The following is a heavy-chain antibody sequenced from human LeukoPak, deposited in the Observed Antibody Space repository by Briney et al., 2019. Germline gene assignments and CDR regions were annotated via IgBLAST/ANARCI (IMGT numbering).Heavy chain of an antibody. D-gene: IGHD1-14*01. CDR3: ARLRNPYDAFDI. Sequence: GASLKISFKGSGYRFTSYWIGWVRPMPGKGLEWMGIIYPGDSDTRYSTCFQGQVTISADKSISTAYLQWSSLKASDTAMYYCARLRNPYDAFDIWGQGTMVTVSS. CDR2: IYPGDSDT. J-gene: IGHJ3*02. V-gene: IGHV5-51*01. CDR1: GYRFTSYW.